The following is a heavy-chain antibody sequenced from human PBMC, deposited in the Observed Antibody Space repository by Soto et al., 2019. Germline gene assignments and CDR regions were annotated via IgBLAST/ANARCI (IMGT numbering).Heavy chain of an antibody. CDR1: GITISRSW. J-gene: IGHJ3*02. D-gene: IGHD3-10*01. CDR3: ARDPYLGYYGAFDM. V-gene: IGHV3-7*01. Sequence: EVQLVESGGGLVQPGGSVRLACAASGITISRSWMTWVRQAPGKGLEWVANIDEDGGYTAYLDSVKGRFTISRDNARESVYLQMNSLRAEDTAVYYCARDPYLGYYGAFDMWGGGTMVTVSS. CDR2: IDEDGGYT.